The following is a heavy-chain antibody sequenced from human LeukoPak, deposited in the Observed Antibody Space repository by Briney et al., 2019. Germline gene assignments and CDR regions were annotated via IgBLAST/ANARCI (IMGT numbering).Heavy chain of an antibody. D-gene: IGHD6-13*01. CDR2: ISAYNGNT. V-gene: IGHV1-18*04. J-gene: IGHJ4*02. CDR3: ARDLTIAAAGTYGY. Sequence: GASVKVSCKASGYPFTTYPMHWVRQAPGQGLEWMGWISAYNGNTNYAQKLQGRVTMTTDTSTSTAYMELRSLRSDDTAVYYCARDLTIAAAGTYGYWGQGTLVTVSS. CDR1: GYPFTTYP.